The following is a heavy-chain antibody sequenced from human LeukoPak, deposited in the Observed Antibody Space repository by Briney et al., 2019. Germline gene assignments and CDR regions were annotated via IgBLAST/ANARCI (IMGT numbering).Heavy chain of an antibody. V-gene: IGHV4-34*01. J-gene: IGHJ6*02. CDR1: GGSFSGYY. CDR3: ARGTGMDV. CDR2: INHRGST. Sequence: SETLSLTCAVYGGSFSGYYWSWIRQPPGKGLEWIGEINHRGSTNYNPSLKSRVTISVDTSKNQFSLKLSSVTAADTAVYYCARGTGMDVWGQGTTVTVSS.